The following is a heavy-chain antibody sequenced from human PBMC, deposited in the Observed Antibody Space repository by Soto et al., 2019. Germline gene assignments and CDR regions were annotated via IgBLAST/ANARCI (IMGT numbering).Heavy chain of an antibody. CDR3: ASSGYCGGDLFLLDFGY. Sequence: SETLSLNCTVSGGSISRYYWSWIRQPPGKGLEWIGYIYYSGSTSYNPSLRGRVTISVDTSKNQFSLKLSSVTAADTAVYYCASSGYCGGDLFLLDFGYWGQLTLVPAS. J-gene: IGHJ4*02. D-gene: IGHD2-21*02. CDR2: IYYSGST. V-gene: IGHV4-59*08. CDR1: GGSISRYY.